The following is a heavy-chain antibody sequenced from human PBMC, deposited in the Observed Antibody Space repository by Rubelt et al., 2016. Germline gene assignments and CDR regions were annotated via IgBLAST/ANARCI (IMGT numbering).Heavy chain of an antibody. CDR2: INPNSGDT. D-gene: IGHD2-2*01. J-gene: IGHJ4*02. V-gene: IGHV1-2*02. Sequence: QVQLLQSGAEVKKPGASVRVSCKASGYTFTDYYIHWVRQAPGQGLEWMGGINPNSGDTHYAQNVQDRITVTRDTSISTVSMEINRLRSDDTAMYYCARDSPAPGGDFDYWGQGTLITVSS. CDR1: GYTFTDYY. CDR3: ARDSPAPGGDFDY.